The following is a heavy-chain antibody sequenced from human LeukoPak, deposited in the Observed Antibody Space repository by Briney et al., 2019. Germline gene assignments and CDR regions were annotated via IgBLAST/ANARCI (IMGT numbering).Heavy chain of an antibody. CDR2: IGWNSGGI. V-gene: IGHV3-9*01. CDR3: VKVTAAGFVDH. J-gene: IGHJ4*02. CDR1: GFTFDDYA. Sequence: RSLRLSCAASGFTFDDYAMHWVRQAPGKGLEWVSGIGWNSGGIVYADSVKGRFTISRDNAKNSLYLQMNSLGAEDTAFYYCVKVTAAGFVDHWGQGTLVTVSS. D-gene: IGHD6-13*01.